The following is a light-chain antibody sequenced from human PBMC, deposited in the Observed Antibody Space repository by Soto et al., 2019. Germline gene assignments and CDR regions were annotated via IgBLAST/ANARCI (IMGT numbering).Light chain of an antibody. Sequence: DLQMTQSPSSLSASVGDRIAITCRASQSISTYLNWYQQKPGKGPRLLIYGASSLQNGVPSRFSGSGSGTDFTLTISSLQPEDCATYYCQQSYTHPKIPFGRGTK. CDR1: QSISTY. CDR2: GAS. CDR3: QQSYTHPKIP. J-gene: IGKJ4*01. V-gene: IGKV1-39*01.